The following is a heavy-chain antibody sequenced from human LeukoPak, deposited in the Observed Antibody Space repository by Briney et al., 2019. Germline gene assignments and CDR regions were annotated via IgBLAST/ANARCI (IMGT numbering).Heavy chain of an antibody. Sequence: GGSLRLSCAASGFSFSTYTMSWVRQAPGKGLDWVSYISSSSSTIYYADSVKGRFTGSRDNPKNSLYLQMNSLRAEDTAVYYCARREYYYYGMDVWGQGTTVTVSS. V-gene: IGHV3-48*04. J-gene: IGHJ6*02. CDR1: GFSFSTYT. CDR2: ISSSSSTI. CDR3: ARREYYYYGMDV.